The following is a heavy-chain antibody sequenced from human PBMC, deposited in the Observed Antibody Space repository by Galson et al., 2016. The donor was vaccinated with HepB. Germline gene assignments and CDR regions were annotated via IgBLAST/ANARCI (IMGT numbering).Heavy chain of an antibody. V-gene: IGHV3-49*03. D-gene: IGHD3-3*01. CDR1: GFTFDNYA. Sequence: SLRLSCAASGFTFDNYAMSWFRQAPGTGLDWVGFIRSNSYGGTTEYAASVKGSFTIARDDSKSIVYLQMNSLKTEDTAVYYCSRVVGLDYDFWSGYPDFDFWGQGALVTVSS. CDR3: SRVVGLDYDFWSGYPDFDF. J-gene: IGHJ4*02. CDR2: IRSNSYGGTT.